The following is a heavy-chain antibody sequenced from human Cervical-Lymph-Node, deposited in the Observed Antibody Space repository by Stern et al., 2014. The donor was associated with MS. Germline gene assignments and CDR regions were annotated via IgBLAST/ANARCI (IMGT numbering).Heavy chain of an antibody. CDR2: IIPIFGPS. CDR1: GGTFSTER. CDR3: ARLGSGYDASYLDF. Sequence: QLVQSGSVAKKPGSSVKVSCKVSGGTFSTERISWVRQAPGQGLAWLGSIIPIFGPSDYSRHSQGRVTIIADESTSEVHMELKSLRSEDTGVYYCARLGSGYDASYLDFWGQGSLVTVSS. V-gene: IGHV1-69*01. J-gene: IGHJ4*02. D-gene: IGHD5-12*01.